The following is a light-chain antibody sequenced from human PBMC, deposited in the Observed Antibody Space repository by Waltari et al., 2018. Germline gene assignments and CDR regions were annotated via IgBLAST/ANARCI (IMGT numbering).Light chain of an antibody. CDR1: QSVSSN. V-gene: IGKV3D-15*01. CDR3: QQHNSFPVT. Sequence: EIVMTQSPATLSVSPGERATLSCRASQSVSSNLAWYQQQPGQAPRLLIYGASTRATGIPARFSGSGSGTEFTLTISSLQSEDFAVYYCQQHNSFPVTFGQGTKLEIK. CDR2: GAS. J-gene: IGKJ2*01.